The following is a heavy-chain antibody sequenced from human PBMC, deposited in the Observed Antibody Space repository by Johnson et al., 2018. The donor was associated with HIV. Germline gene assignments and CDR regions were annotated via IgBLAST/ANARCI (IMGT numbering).Heavy chain of an antibody. D-gene: IGHD1-26*01. CDR2: ISFDGKLK. Sequence: QVQLVESGGGVVQPGRSLRLSCAASGFTFSSYAMHWVRQAPGKGLEWVAVISFDGKLKKYADSVKGRFTISRDNSKNTLYLQMGSLRAEDMAVYYCARGAWDLLRGDAFDIWGQGTMVTVSS. J-gene: IGHJ3*02. CDR1: GFTFSSYA. V-gene: IGHV3-30*14. CDR3: ARGAWDLLRGDAFDI.